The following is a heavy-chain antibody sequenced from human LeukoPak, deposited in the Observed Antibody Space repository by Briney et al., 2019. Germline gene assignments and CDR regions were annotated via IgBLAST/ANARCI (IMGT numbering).Heavy chain of an antibody. D-gene: IGHD4-17*01. CDR3: ARASHDYGDYSHFDY. CDR1: GGSISSSNW. CDR2: IYHSGST. Sequence: PSETLSLTCAVSGGSISSSNWWSWVRQPPGKGLEWIGEIYHSGSTNHNPSLKSRVTIAVDKSKNQFSLKLSSVTAADTAVYYCARASHDYGDYSHFDYWGQGTLVTVSS. V-gene: IGHV4-4*02. J-gene: IGHJ4*02.